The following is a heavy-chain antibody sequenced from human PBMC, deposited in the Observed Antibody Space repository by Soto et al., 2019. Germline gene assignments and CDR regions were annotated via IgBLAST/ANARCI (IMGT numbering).Heavy chain of an antibody. CDR2: ISSNSAYI. J-gene: IGHJ5*02. D-gene: IGHD6-13*01. CDR3: TRDASRDSSARGWFDP. V-gene: IGHV3-21*01. CDR1: GFTFRSFT. Sequence: GSLRLSCAASGFTFRSFTMNWVRQAPGKGLEWVSTISSNSAYIYYTNALRGRFTISRDNAKNSLHLQMNSLRAEDTAVYYCTRDASRDSSARGWFDPWGPGTLVTVSS.